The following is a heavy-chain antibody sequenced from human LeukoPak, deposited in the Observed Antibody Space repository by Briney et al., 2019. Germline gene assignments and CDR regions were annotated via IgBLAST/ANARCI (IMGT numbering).Heavy chain of an antibody. Sequence: PGRSLRLSCAASGFSFSDYGMHWVRQAPGKGLEWVAVIWPDGSIRYYTDSVKGRFTISRDNSNNTLYLQMNSLKTEDTAVYYCTRPSSDSSSSWVDCWGQGTLVTVSS. V-gene: IGHV3-33*01. CDR2: IWPDGSIR. CDR1: GFSFSDYG. D-gene: IGHD6-6*01. CDR3: TRPSSDSSSSWVDC. J-gene: IGHJ4*02.